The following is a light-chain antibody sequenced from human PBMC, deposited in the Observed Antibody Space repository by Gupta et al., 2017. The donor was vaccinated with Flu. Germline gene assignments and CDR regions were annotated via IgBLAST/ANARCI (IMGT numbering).Light chain of an antibody. V-gene: IGLV3-19*01. Sequence: SSELTQDPAVSVALGQTVRITCQGDSLRSYYASWYQQKPGQAPVLVIYGKNNRPSGLPDRFSCSRSGNTASLTITGAQAEDEADYYCNSRDSSGNHLVFGGGTKLTVL. CDR3: NSRDSSGNHLV. J-gene: IGLJ2*01. CDR1: SLRSYY. CDR2: GKN.